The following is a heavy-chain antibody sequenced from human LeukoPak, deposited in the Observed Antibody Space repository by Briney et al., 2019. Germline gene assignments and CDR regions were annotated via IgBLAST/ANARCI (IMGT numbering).Heavy chain of an antibody. CDR1: GFTFSSYW. CDR2: ISGSGGST. D-gene: IGHD3-22*01. CDR3: AKGSDSSGYYDH. J-gene: IGHJ4*02. Sequence: GGSLRLSCAASGFTFSSYWMHWVRQAPGKGLEWVSAISGSGGSTYYADSVKGRFTISRDNSKNTLYLQMNSLRAEDTAVYYCAKGSDSSGYYDHWGQGTLVTVSS. V-gene: IGHV3-23*01.